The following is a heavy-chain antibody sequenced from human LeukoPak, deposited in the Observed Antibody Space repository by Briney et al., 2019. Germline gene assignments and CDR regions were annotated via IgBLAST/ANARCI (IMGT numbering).Heavy chain of an antibody. CDR1: GGSISHYY. V-gene: IGHV4-59*01. CDR3: ARGDPQTTVPEGMDV. D-gene: IGHD4-17*01. Sequence: PSETLSLTCTVSGGSISHYYWSWIRQSPGKGLEWIGYIYYSGTTNYNPSLKSRVTISVDTSRNQFSLQLRSVTAADTAVYYCARGDPQTTVPEGMDVWGQGTTVSVSS. CDR2: IYYSGTT. J-gene: IGHJ6*02.